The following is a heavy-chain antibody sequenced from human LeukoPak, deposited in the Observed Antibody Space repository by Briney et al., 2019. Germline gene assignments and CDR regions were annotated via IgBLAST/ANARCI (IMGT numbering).Heavy chain of an antibody. V-gene: IGHV3-11*04. Sequence: GGSLRLSCAAAGFTFSDRYMSWIRQAPGKGMEWVAYISPNSNTIHYADSVKGRFTIFRDNAKNSLFLQVNSLRVEDTAVYYCVRDSGPLKHWGQGTLVTVSS. CDR3: VRDSGPLKH. J-gene: IGHJ4*02. D-gene: IGHD6-25*01. CDR1: GFTFSDRY. CDR2: ISPNSNTI.